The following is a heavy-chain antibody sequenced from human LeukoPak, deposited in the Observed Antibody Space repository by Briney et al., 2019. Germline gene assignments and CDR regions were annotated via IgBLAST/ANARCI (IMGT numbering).Heavy chain of an antibody. V-gene: IGHV1-18*01. CDR3: AKGSSSSRPYYFDY. Sequence: ASVKVSCKAAGYTFTSHGFIWLRQAPGQGLEWMGWITVNNGYTKYAQELQGRVTMTTDTSTSTAYMELRSLRSDDTAVYYCAKGSSSSRPYYFDYWGQGTLVTVSS. CDR1: GYTFTSHG. CDR2: ITVNNGYT. J-gene: IGHJ4*02. D-gene: IGHD6-13*01.